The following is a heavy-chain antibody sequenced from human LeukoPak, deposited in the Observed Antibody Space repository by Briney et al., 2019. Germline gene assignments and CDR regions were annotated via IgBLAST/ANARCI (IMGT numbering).Heavy chain of an antibody. CDR1: GYTFTGYY. CDR3: ARRVSLGRSRTDAFDI. D-gene: IGHD7-27*01. CDR2: INPNSGGT. Sequence: ASVKVSCKASGYTFTGYYMHWVRQAPGQGLEWMGWINPNSGGTNYAQKFQGTVTMTRDTSISTAYMELSRLRSDDTAVYYCARRVSLGRSRTDAFDIWGQGTMVTVSS. V-gene: IGHV1-2*02. J-gene: IGHJ3*02.